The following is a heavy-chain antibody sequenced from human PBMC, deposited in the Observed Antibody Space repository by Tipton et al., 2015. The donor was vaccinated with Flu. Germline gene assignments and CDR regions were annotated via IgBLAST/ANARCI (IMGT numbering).Heavy chain of an antibody. CDR1: GDSMRSDYF. D-gene: IGHD3-3*01. CDR3: ARAIVPDGVRGMDV. J-gene: IGHJ6*02. CDR2: IHYSGSP. Sequence: TLSLTCTVSGDSMRSDYFWAWIRQAPGKGLEWIGNIHYSGSPHYNPSLKSPVTITVDTSKNQFSLRLSSMTAADTAMYYCARAIVPDGVRGMDVWGQGTTVTVSS. V-gene: IGHV4-38-2*02.